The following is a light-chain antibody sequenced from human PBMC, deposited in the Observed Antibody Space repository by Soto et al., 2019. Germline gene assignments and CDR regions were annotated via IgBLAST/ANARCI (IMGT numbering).Light chain of an antibody. CDR1: SSDVGAYNY. Sequence: QSALTQPASVSGSPGQSITISCTRTSSDVGAYNYDSWYQQYPGEAPKVIIYDVSHRPAGVSNRFSGSKSGNTASLTISGLQTQDEADYYCSSYTSATTYVFGTGIKVTVL. CDR3: SSYTSATTYV. CDR2: DVS. V-gene: IGLV2-14*01. J-gene: IGLJ1*01.